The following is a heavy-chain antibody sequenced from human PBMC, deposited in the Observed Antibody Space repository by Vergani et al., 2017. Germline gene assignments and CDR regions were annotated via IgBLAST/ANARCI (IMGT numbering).Heavy chain of an antibody. J-gene: IGHJ2*01. V-gene: IGHV4-39*01. CDR1: GDSISSRNYY. Sequence: QLHLQESGPGLVRPSQTLSLTCTVSGDSISSRNYYWSWIRQPPGKALEWIGTIYYTGTTYYNPSVQRRLTISVDTSKNQVSLKLNSVTAADTALYFCARHVIVVGGSWYFDLWGRGTLVTVSS. CDR3: ARHVIVVGGSWYFDL. CDR2: IYYTGTT. D-gene: IGHD2-15*01.